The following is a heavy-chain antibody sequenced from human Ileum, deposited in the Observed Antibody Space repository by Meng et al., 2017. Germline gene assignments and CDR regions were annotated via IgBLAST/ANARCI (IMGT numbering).Heavy chain of an antibody. D-gene: IGHD1-1*01. CDR2: MNPNSGNT. Sequence: QVQLVQSGPEVKKPGASVTVSCKASGFIFSSYDINWVRQAPRQGLEWMGWMNPNSGNTGFAQKFQDRITMTRDTSINTAYMELSGLTSEDTAVYYCARRTQSTGTALGYWGQGTLVTVSS. CDR3: ARRTQSTGTALGY. J-gene: IGHJ4*02. CDR1: GFIFSSYD. V-gene: IGHV1-8*01.